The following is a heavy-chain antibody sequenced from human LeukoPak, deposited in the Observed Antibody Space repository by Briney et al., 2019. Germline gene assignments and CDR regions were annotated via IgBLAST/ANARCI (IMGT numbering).Heavy chain of an antibody. CDR2: ISAYNGNT. CDR1: GYTFTSYG. Sequence: ASVKVSCKASGYTFTSYGISWVRQAPGQGLDWMGWISAYNGNTNYAQKLQGRVTMTTDTSTSTAYMELRSLRSDDTAVYYCARDGPKRYSSSSRGYFDYWGQGTLVTVSS. CDR3: ARDGPKRYSSSSRGYFDY. V-gene: IGHV1-18*01. J-gene: IGHJ4*02. D-gene: IGHD6-6*01.